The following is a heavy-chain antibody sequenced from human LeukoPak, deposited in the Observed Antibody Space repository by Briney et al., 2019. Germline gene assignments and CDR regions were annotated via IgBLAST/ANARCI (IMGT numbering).Heavy chain of an antibody. CDR2: ISAYNGNT. J-gene: IGHJ4*02. CDR1: GYTFTSYG. CDR3: ARELELWFGEGYGYEYYFDH. Sequence: GASVKVSYKASGYTFTSYGISWVRQAPGQGLEWMGWISAYNGNTNYAQKLQGRVTMTTDTSTSTAYMELRSLRSDDTAVYYCARELELWFGEGYGYEYYFDHWGQGTLVTVSS. V-gene: IGHV1-18*01. D-gene: IGHD3-10*01.